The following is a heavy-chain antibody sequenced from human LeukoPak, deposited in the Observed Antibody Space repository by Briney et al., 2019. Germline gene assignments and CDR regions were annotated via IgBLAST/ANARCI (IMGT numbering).Heavy chain of an antibody. J-gene: IGHJ4*02. V-gene: IGHV4-31*02. CDR3: ARGSRTTVTTDY. D-gene: IGHD4-17*01. Sequence: GYIYYSASTYYNPSLKSRVTISVDTSKNQFSLKLSSVTAADTAVYYCARGSRTTVTTDYWGQGTLVTVSS. CDR2: IYYSAST.